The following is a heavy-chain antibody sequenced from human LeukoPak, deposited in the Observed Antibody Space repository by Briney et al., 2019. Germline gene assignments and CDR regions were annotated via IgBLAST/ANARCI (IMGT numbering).Heavy chain of an antibody. D-gene: IGHD3-3*01. CDR2: ISYDGSNK. J-gene: IGHJ4*02. Sequence: GRSLRLSCAASGFTFSSYAMHWVRQAPGKGLEWAAVISYDGSNKYYADSVKGRFTISRDNSKNTLYLQMNSLRAEDTAVYYCARETLPTTIFGVVISPFDYWGQGTLVTVSS. CDR3: ARETLPTTIFGVVISPFDY. V-gene: IGHV3-30-3*01. CDR1: GFTFSSYA.